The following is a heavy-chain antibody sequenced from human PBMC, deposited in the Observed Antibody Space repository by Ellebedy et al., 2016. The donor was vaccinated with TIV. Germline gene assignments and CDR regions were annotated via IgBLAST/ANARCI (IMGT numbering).Heavy chain of an antibody. D-gene: IGHD3-3*01. Sequence: GESLKISXAASGFTFSSYAMSWVRQAPGKGLEWVSAISGSGGSTYYADSVKGRFTISRDNSKNTLYLQMNSLRAEDTAVYYCAKDPMRFLEWLLSPQRPSLWGQGTLVTVSS. CDR3: AKDPMRFLEWLLSPQRPSL. CDR2: ISGSGGST. CDR1: GFTFSSYA. V-gene: IGHV3-23*01. J-gene: IGHJ4*02.